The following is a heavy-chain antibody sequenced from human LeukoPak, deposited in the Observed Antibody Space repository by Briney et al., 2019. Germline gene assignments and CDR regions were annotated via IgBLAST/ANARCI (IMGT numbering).Heavy chain of an antibody. Sequence: KASETLSLTCTVSGGSISSGDYYWSWIRQPPGKGLEWIGSIYHSGSTYYNPSLKSRVTISVDTSKNQFSLKLSSVTAADTAVYYCARLPAYCSSTSCGLITGTTGGLDYWGQGTLVTVSS. CDR2: IYHSGST. J-gene: IGHJ4*02. CDR1: GGSISSGDYY. V-gene: IGHV4-39*07. D-gene: IGHD2-2*01. CDR3: ARLPAYCSSTSCGLITGTTGGLDY.